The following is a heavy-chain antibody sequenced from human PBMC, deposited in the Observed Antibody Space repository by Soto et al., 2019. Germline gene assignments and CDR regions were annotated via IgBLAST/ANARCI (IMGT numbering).Heavy chain of an antibody. CDR1: GFTFSSYA. V-gene: IGHV3-23*01. CDR2: ISGSGGST. J-gene: IGHJ5*02. CDR3: AKNPARVDLGCYWFDP. Sequence: GGSLRLSCAASGFTFSSYAMSWVRQAPGKGLEWVSAISGSGGSTYYADSVKGRFTISRDNSKNTLYLQMNSLRAEDTAVYYCAKNPARVDLGCYWFDPWGQGTLVTVSS. D-gene: IGHD2-2*03.